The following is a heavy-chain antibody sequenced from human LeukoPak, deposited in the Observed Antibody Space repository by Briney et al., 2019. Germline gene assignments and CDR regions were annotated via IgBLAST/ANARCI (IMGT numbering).Heavy chain of an antibody. D-gene: IGHD4-17*01. Sequence: PGESLRPSCAASRFTFSSYSLNWVRQAPGKGLEWISYISTSSSTIYYADSVKGRFTISRDNAKNSLYLQMNSLRDEDTAVYYCARDGHGDYLFDYWGQGTLVTVSS. V-gene: IGHV3-48*02. CDR1: RFTFSSYS. CDR3: ARDGHGDYLFDY. CDR2: ISTSSSTI. J-gene: IGHJ4*02.